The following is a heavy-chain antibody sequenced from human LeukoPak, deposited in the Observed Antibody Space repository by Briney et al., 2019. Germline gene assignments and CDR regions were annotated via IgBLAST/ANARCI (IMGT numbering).Heavy chain of an antibody. CDR2: IYYSGST. CDR1: GRSFSGYY. V-gene: IGHV4-31*11. D-gene: IGHD6-13*01. Sequence: SETLSLTCAVYGRSFSGYYWSWIRQHPGKGLEWIGYIYYSGSTYYNPSLKSRVTISVDTSKNQFSLKLSSVTAADTAVYYCARDGPSSSYPDWGQGTLVTVSS. CDR3: ARDGPSSSYPD. J-gene: IGHJ4*02.